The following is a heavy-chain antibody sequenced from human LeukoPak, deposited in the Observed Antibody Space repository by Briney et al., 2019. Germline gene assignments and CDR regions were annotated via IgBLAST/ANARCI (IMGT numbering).Heavy chain of an antibody. CDR1: GYTFTSYY. CDR3: ARGPRSGYFQH. D-gene: IGHD3-3*01. Sequence: ASVKVSCKASGYTFTSYYMHWVRQAPGQGLAWMGIINPSGGSTSYAQKFQGRVTMTRDTSTSTVYMELSSLKSEDTAVYYCARGPRSGYFQHWGQGTLVTVSS. J-gene: IGHJ1*01. V-gene: IGHV1-46*01. CDR2: INPSGGST.